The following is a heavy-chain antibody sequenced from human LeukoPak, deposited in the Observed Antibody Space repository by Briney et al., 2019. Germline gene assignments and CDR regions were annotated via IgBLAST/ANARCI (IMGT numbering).Heavy chain of an antibody. CDR2: IIPIFGTA. CDR3: ARDPGPTTTGDY. J-gene: IGHJ4*02. V-gene: IGHV1-69*13. D-gene: IGHD4-17*01. CDR1: GGTFSSYA. Sequence: SVKVSCKASGGTFSSYAISWVRQAPGQGLEWMGGIIPIFGTANYAQRFRGRVTITADESTSTAYMELSSLRSEDTAVYYCARDPGPTTTGDYWGQGTLVTVSS.